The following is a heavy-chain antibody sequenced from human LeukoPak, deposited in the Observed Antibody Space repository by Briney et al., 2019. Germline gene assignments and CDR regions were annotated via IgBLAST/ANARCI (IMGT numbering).Heavy chain of an antibody. CDR1: GGSISSSSYY. D-gene: IGHD3-10*01. Sequence: SETLSLTCTVSGGSISSSSYYWGWIRQPPGKGLEWIGSFYYSGSTYYNPSLKSRVTMSVDTSKNPFSLKLSSVTAADTAVYYCARQLNYYGSGTYYNVLITDWFDPWGQGTLVTVSS. J-gene: IGHJ5*02. V-gene: IGHV4-39*01. CDR2: FYYSGST. CDR3: ARQLNYYGSGTYYNVLITDWFDP.